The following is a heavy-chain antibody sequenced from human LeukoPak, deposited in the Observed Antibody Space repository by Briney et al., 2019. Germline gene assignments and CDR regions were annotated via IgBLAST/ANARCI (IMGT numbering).Heavy chain of an antibody. Sequence: EASVKVSCKASGYTFTSYGISWVRQAPGQGLEWMGGIIPIFGTANYAQKFQGRVTITADKSTSTAYMELSSLRSEDTAVYYCAIGYSGYDLDYWGQGTLVTVSS. CDR3: AIGYSGYDLDY. V-gene: IGHV1-69*06. J-gene: IGHJ4*02. CDR1: GYTFTSYG. CDR2: IIPIFGTA. D-gene: IGHD5-12*01.